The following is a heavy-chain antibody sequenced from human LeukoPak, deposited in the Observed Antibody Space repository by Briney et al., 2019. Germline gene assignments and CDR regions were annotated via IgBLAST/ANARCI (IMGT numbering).Heavy chain of an antibody. CDR1: GGTFSSYA. D-gene: IGHD3-9*01. CDR3: ARGDEILTGYYH. CDR2: IIPIFGTA. V-gene: IGHV1-69*05. Sequence: AASVKVSCKASGGTFSSYAISWVRQAPGQGLEWMGGIIPIFGTANYAQKFQGRVTMTRNTSISTAYMELSSLRSEDTAVYYCARGDEILTGYYHWGQGTMVTVSS. J-gene: IGHJ3*01.